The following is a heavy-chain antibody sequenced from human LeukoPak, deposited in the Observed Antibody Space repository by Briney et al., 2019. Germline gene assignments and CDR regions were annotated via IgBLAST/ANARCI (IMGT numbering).Heavy chain of an antibody. CDR3: ARESVYSGWFDQ. CDR2: IYYRGST. Sequence: SETLSLTCTVSGGSISGYYWSWIRQPPGKGLEWIGYIYYRGSTDYNPSLKSRITISVDTSKNHFSLKLSSVTAADTAVYYCARESVYSGWFDQWGQGTLVTVSS. J-gene: IGHJ5*02. D-gene: IGHD1-26*01. V-gene: IGHV4-59*01. CDR1: GGSISGYY.